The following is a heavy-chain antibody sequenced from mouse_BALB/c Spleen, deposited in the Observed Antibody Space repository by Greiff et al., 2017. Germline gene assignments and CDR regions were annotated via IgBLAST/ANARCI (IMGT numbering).Heavy chain of an antibody. V-gene: IGHV3-8*02. CDR3: ARGATVVATPFAY. D-gene: IGHD1-1*01. CDR1: GDSITSGY. J-gene: IGHJ3*01. CDR2: ISYSGST. Sequence: EVKLVESGPSLVKPSQTLSLTCSVTGDSITSGYWNWIRKFPGNKLEYMGYISYSGSTYYNPSLKSRISITRDTSKNQYYMQLNSVTTEDTATYYCARGATVVATPFAYWGQGTLVTVSA.